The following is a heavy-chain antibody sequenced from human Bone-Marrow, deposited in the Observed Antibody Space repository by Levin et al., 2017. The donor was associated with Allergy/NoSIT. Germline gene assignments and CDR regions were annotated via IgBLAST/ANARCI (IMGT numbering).Heavy chain of an antibody. CDR1: GFTFSSYS. CDR3: ARDLLYYDFWSGYYPPNYDYGMDV. J-gene: IGHJ6*02. D-gene: IGHD3-3*01. Sequence: KRGESLKISCAASGFTFSSYSMNWVRQAPGKGLEWVSSISSSSSYIYYADSVKGRFTISRDNAKNSLYLQMNSLRAEDTAVYYCARDLLYYDFWSGYYPPNYDYGMDVWGQGTTVTVSS. CDR2: ISSSSSYI. V-gene: IGHV3-21*01.